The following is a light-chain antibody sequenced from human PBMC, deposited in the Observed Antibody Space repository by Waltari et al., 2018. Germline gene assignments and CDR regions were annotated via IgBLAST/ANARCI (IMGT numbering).Light chain of an antibody. CDR2: GTA. V-gene: IGKV3-20*01. CDR3: QQYGISPWT. J-gene: IGKJ1*01. CDR1: QRISTTS. Sequence: EVVLTQSPGTLSLSAGERATLSCGASQRISTTSLAWYQHKPGQAPTLLVYGTASRATGIPDRFSCSGSATHFTLTISRLEPEDFAVYYCQQYGISPWTFGQGTKVEVK.